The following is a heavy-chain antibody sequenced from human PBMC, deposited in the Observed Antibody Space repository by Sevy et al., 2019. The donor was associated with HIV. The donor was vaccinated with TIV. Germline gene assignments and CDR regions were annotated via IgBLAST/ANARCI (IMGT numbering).Heavy chain of an antibody. CDR2: ISDTGTST. D-gene: IGHD2-21*01. CDR3: AKFARHFPHFDF. CDR1: GFTFSTYT. V-gene: IGHV3-23*01. Sequence: GGYLRLSCAASGFTFSTYTMTWVRQAPRKGLEWVSAISDTGTSTYYTDSVEGRFTISRDNSKSTLFLHMNSLRAEDTALYYCAKFARHFPHFDFWGLGTLVTVSS. J-gene: IGHJ4*02.